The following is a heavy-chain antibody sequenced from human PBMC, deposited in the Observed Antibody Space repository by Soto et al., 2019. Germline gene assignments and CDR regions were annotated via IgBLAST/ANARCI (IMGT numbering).Heavy chain of an antibody. J-gene: IGHJ6*02. Sequence: QVQLVQSGAEVKKPGSSVKVSCKASGGTFSSYAISWVRQAPGQGLEWMGGIIPIFGTANYAQKFQGRVTITADESTSTAYMELSSLRSEDTAVYCCAMVSRYGDYGAFYYYYGMDVWGQGTTVTVSS. CDR3: AMVSRYGDYGAFYYYYGMDV. V-gene: IGHV1-69*01. CDR2: IIPIFGTA. D-gene: IGHD4-17*01. CDR1: GGTFSSYA.